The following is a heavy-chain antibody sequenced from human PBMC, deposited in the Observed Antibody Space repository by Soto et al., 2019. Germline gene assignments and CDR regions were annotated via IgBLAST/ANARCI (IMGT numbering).Heavy chain of an antibody. CDR1: GFTFSSYA. Sequence: GGSLRLSCAASGFTFSSYAMHWVRQAPGKGLEYVSAISSNGGSTYYANSVKGRFTISRDNSKNTLYLQMGSLRAEDMAVYYCARGIQLWSDFDYWGQGTLVTVSS. CDR3: ARGIQLWSDFDY. V-gene: IGHV3-64*01. D-gene: IGHD5-18*01. CDR2: ISSNGGST. J-gene: IGHJ4*02.